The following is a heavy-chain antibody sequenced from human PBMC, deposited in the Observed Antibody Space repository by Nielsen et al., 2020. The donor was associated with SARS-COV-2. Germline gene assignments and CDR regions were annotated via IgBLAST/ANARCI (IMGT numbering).Heavy chain of an antibody. Sequence: GGSLRLSCAVSGLPFSGYAMTWVRQAPGKGLEWVSGISWNSGSIGYADSVKGRFTISRDNAKNSLYLQMNSLRAEDTALYYCAKGVGISSGYLGYDAFDIWGQGTMVTVSS. V-gene: IGHV3-9*01. CDR3: AKGVGISSGYLGYDAFDI. CDR1: GLPFSGYA. D-gene: IGHD3-22*01. J-gene: IGHJ3*02. CDR2: ISWNSGSI.